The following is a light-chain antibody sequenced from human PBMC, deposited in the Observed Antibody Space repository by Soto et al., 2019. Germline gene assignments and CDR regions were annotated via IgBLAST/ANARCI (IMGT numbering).Light chain of an antibody. CDR1: QTVRNNY. Sequence: EFVLAQSPGTLSLSRGERATLCCRASQTVRNNYLAWYQQKPGQAPRLLIYDASSRATGIPDRFSGGGSGTDFTLTISRLEPEDFAVYYCQQFSSYPLTFGGGTKVDIK. CDR3: QQFSSYPLT. J-gene: IGKJ4*01. V-gene: IGKV3-20*01. CDR2: DAS.